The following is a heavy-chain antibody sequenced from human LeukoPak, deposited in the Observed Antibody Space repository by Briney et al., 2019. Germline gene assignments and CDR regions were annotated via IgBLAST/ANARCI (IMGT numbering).Heavy chain of an antibody. Sequence: GASVRVSCKSSGDAFGSYSLSGVRQAPGQGREGMGVIIPIFGTTKYAQTFQGRVTISTDESTSTAYMEVSGLRSEDTAIYYCARDLYCTLGVCFSPGAFHLWGQGTMVTVSS. CDR2: IIPIFGTT. V-gene: IGHV1-69*05. D-gene: IGHD2-8*01. J-gene: IGHJ3*01. CDR3: ARDLYCTLGVCFSPGAFHL. CDR1: GDAFGSYS.